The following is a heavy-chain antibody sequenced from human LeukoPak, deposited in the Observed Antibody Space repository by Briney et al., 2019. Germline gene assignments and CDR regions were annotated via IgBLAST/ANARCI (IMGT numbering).Heavy chain of an antibody. D-gene: IGHD2-2*01. CDR2: MNPNSGGT. CDR3: ARTVPAAFDY. V-gene: IGHV1-2*02. Sequence: ASVKVSFKASGYTFTSYDINWVRQATGQGLEWMGWMNPNSGGTNYAQKFQGRVTMTRDTSISTAYMELSRLRSDDTAVYYCARTVPAAFDYWGQGTLVTVSS. J-gene: IGHJ4*02. CDR1: GYTFTSYD.